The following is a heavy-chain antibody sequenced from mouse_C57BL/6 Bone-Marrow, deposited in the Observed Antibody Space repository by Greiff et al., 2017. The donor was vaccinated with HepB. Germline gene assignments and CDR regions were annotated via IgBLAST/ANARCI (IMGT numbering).Heavy chain of an antibody. CDR3: ARIHDGYYAMDY. J-gene: IGHJ4*01. D-gene: IGHD2-3*01. Sequence: VQLQQPGAELVRPGSSVKLSCKASGYTFTSYWMHWVKQRPLQGLEWIGNIDPSDSETHYNQKFKDKATLTVDKSSSTAYMQLSSLTSEDSAVYDCARIHDGYYAMDYWGQGNAVTVSS. CDR2: IDPSDSET. CDR1: GYTFTSYW. V-gene: IGHV1-52*01.